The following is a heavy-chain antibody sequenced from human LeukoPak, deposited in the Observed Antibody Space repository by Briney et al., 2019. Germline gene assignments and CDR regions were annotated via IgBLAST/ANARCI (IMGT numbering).Heavy chain of an antibody. CDR1: GGTFSSYA. CDR3: ARGDGDYAVPFDY. Sequence: GASVKVSCKASGGTFSSYAISWVRQASGQGLEWMGRIIPILGIANYAQKFQGRVTITADKSTSTAYMELSSLRSEDTAVYYCARGDGDYAVPFDYWGQGTLVTVSS. CDR2: IIPILGIA. V-gene: IGHV1-69*04. D-gene: IGHD4-17*01. J-gene: IGHJ4*02.